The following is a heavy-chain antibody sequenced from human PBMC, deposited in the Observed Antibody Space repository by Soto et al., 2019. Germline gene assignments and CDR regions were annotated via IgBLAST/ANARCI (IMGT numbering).Heavy chain of an antibody. CDR2: IYHSGRT. V-gene: IGHV4-4*02. CDR1: GGSISSSNW. J-gene: IGHJ5*02. Sequence: SETLSLTCAVSGGSISSSNWWSWVRQPPGKGLEWIGEIYHSGRTNYNPSLKSRVTTSVGKSKNQFSLKLSSVTAADTAVYYCARAGVAARPGRFDPWGQGTLVTVSS. CDR3: ARAGVAARPGRFDP. D-gene: IGHD6-6*01.